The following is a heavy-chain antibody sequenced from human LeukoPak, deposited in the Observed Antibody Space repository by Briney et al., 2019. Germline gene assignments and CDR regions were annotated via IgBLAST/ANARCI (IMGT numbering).Heavy chain of an antibody. CDR1: RFTFSSYS. D-gene: IGHD3-22*01. CDR3: GRGHGGYYSDSSGPVDY. V-gene: IGHV3-30*04. J-gene: IGHJ4*02. Sequence: GGSLRLSCEASRFTFSSYSMHWVRQAPGKGLEWVAIISYDESNKNYADSVKGQLTISRDNAKNSLYLQMNSLRAEDTAVYYCGRGHGGYYSDSSGPVDYWGQGTLVTVSS. CDR2: ISYDESNK.